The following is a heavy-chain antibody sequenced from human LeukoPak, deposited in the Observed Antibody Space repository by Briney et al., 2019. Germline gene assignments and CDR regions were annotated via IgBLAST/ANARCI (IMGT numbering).Heavy chain of an antibody. CDR3: ARRGGGLRSSFDI. D-gene: IGHD3-3*01. CDR2: IYYSGST. Sequence: PSETLSLTCTVSGGSISSSSYYWGWIRQPPGKGLEWIGSIYYSGSTYYNPSLKSRVTISVDTSKNQSSLKLSSVTAADSAVYYCARRGGGLRSSFDIWGQGTMVTVSS. CDR1: GGSISSSSYY. J-gene: IGHJ3*02. V-gene: IGHV4-39*01.